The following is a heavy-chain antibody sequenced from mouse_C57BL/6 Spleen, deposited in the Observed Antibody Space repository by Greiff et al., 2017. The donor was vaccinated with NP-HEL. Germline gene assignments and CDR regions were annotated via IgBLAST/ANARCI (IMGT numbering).Heavy chain of an antibody. Sequence: EVKVVESGGDLVKPGGSLKLSCAASGFTFSSYGMSWVRQTPDKRLEWVATISSGGSYTYYPDSVKGRFTISRDNAKNTLYLQMSSLKSEDTAMYYCARRSNYPYYYAMDYWGQGTSVTVSS. V-gene: IGHV5-6*02. CDR3: ARRSNYPYYYAMDY. J-gene: IGHJ4*01. D-gene: IGHD2-5*01. CDR2: ISSGGSYT. CDR1: GFTFSSYG.